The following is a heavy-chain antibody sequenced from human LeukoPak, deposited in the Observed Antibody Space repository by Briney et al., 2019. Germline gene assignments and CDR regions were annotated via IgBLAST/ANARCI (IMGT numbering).Heavy chain of an antibody. CDR2: IWYDGSKK. Sequence: GGSLRLSCVASGFIFSNYGMVWVRQAPGKGLEWVAVIWYDGSKKFYADSVKGRFTVSRDNSKNTLYLQMNSLRAEDTAVYYCARDRIVVVPAATFDYWGQGTLVTVSS. CDR3: ARDRIVVVPAATFDY. J-gene: IGHJ4*02. V-gene: IGHV3-33*01. D-gene: IGHD2-2*01. CDR1: GFIFSNYG.